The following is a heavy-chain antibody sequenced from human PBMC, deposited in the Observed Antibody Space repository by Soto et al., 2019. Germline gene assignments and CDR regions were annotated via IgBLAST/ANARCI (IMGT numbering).Heavy chain of an antibody. V-gene: IGHV1-2*02. J-gene: IGHJ4*02. CDR3: ASAAVTGTAGLDF. D-gene: IGHD6-19*01. Sequence: SSVKVSCKASGYTFSGFYMHWVRQAPGQGLEWMGWINPNSGGTKSAEKFQGRVTMTRDTSISTAYMELSRLTSDDTAVYYCASAAVTGTAGLDFWGQGTQVTVSS. CDR1: GYTFSGFY. CDR2: INPNSGGT.